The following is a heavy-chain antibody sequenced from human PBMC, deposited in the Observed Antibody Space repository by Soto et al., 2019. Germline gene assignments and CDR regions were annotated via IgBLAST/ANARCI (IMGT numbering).Heavy chain of an antibody. CDR1: GYTFTGYY. J-gene: IGHJ5*02. Sequence: QVQLVQSGAEVKKPGASVKVSCKASGYTFTGYYMHWVRQAPGQGLEWMGWINPNSGGTNYAQKFQGWVTMTRDTSISTAYMELSRLRSDDTAVYYCARGKQVAAAAPYNWFDPWGQGTLVTVSS. D-gene: IGHD6-13*01. CDR3: ARGKQVAAAAPYNWFDP. V-gene: IGHV1-2*04. CDR2: INPNSGGT.